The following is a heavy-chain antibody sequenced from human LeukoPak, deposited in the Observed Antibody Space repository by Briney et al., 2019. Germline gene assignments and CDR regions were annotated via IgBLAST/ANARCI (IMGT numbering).Heavy chain of an antibody. Sequence: SETLSLTCTVSGGSISSGSYYWSWIRQPAGKGLEWIGRIYTSGSTNYNPSLKSRVTISVDTSKNQFSLKLSSVTAADTAVYYCAREGWFGESYYFDYWGQGTLVTVS. CDR2: IYTSGST. CDR3: AREGWFGESYYFDY. D-gene: IGHD3-10*01. J-gene: IGHJ4*02. V-gene: IGHV4-61*02. CDR1: GGSISSGSYY.